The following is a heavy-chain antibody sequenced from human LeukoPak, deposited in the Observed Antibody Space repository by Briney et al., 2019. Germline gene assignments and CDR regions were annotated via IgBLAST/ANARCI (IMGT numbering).Heavy chain of an antibody. CDR1: AGSVSSSNYY. V-gene: IGHV4-61*01. Sequence: PSETLSLTCTVSAGSVSSSNYYWGWIRQPPGKGLEWIGYIYYSGSTNYNPSLKSRVTISVDTSKNQFSLKLSSVTAADTAVYYCARAPDYGGKVPGVFDYWGQGTLVTVSS. J-gene: IGHJ4*02. D-gene: IGHD4-23*01. CDR2: IYYSGST. CDR3: ARAPDYGGKVPGVFDY.